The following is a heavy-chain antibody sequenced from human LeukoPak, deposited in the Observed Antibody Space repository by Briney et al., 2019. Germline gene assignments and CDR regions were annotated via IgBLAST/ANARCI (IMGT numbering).Heavy chain of an antibody. CDR3: ARDQEKEVVAATRVDYYYYGMDV. D-gene: IGHD2-15*01. CDR1: GGTFSSYA. V-gene: IGHV1-69*13. Sequence: SVKVSCKASGGTFSSYAISWVRQAPGQGLEWMGGIIPIFGTANYAQKFQGRVTITADESTSTAYMELSSLRSEDTAAYYCARDQEKEVVAATRVDYYYYGMDVWGQGTTVTVSS. CDR2: IIPIFGTA. J-gene: IGHJ6*02.